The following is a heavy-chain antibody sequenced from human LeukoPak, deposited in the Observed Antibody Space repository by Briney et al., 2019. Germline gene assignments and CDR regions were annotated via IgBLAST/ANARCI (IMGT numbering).Heavy chain of an antibody. Sequence: GGSLRLSCAASGFTFSSYSMNWVRQAPGKGLEWVSYISSSSSYIYYADSVKGRFTISRDTAKNSLYLQMNSLRAEDTAVYYCARVGAAFFDYWGQGTLVTVSS. V-gene: IGHV3-21*01. CDR1: GFTFSSYS. J-gene: IGHJ4*02. CDR3: ARVGAAFFDY. CDR2: ISSSSSYI. D-gene: IGHD1-26*01.